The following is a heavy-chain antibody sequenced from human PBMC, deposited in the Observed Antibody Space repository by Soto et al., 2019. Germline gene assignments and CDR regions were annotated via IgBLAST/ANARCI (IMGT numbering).Heavy chain of an antibody. CDR3: AHSRCGGDCLQSYSSHYYYGMDV. V-gene: IGHV2-5*02. Sequence: QITLKESGPTLVKPTQTLTLTCTFSGFSLSTGGVGVGWIRQPPGEALEWLALIYWDNDKRYSPSLKSRLTITEDASKNQVVLTMTTMDPVDTAPYYCAHSRCGGDCLQSYSSHYYYGMDVWGQGTTVTVSS. D-gene: IGHD2-21*02. CDR2: IYWDNDK. J-gene: IGHJ6*02. CDR1: GFSLSTGGVG.